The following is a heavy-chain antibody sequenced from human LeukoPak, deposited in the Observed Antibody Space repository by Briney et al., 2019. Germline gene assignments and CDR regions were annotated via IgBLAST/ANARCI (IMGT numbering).Heavy chain of an antibody. CDR3: ARDRGTVTTLSYYGMDV. CDR1: GDTFSSSS. J-gene: IGHJ6*02. CDR2: IIPILDIT. V-gene: IGHV1-69*04. Sequence: GASVKVSCKAFGDTFSSSSMSWARQAPGQGLEWMGRIIPILDITNYAQEFQGRVTITADRSTTTAYMEVNNLGSDDTAVYYCARDRGTVTTLSYYGMDVWGQGTTVTVSS. D-gene: IGHD4-17*01.